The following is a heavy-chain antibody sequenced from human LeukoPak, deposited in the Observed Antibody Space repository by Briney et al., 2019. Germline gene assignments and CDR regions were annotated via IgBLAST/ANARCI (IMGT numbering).Heavy chain of an antibody. Sequence: SVKVSCKASGGTFSSYAISWVRQAPGQGLEWMGGIIPIFGTANYAQKFQGRVTITADESTSTAYMELSILRSEVTAVYYCAREGGRILRYFDWLLGYFDYWGQGTLVTVSS. CDR1: GGTFSSYA. CDR2: IIPIFGTA. D-gene: IGHD3-9*01. V-gene: IGHV1-69*01. CDR3: AREGGRILRYFDWLLGYFDY. J-gene: IGHJ4*02.